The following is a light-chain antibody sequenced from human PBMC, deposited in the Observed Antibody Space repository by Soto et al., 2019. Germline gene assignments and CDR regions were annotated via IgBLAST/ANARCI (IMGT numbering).Light chain of an antibody. CDR3: QQYASSPLT. CDR2: DAS. J-gene: IGKJ4*01. V-gene: IGKV3-20*01. CDR1: QSVSSSY. Sequence: EIELTQSPGTLSLSPGERATLSCRASQSVSSSYLAWYQQKPGQAPRLLIYDASSRATGIPDRLSGSGSGTDFTLTISRLQPEDFAVYYCQQYASSPLTFGGGTKVELK.